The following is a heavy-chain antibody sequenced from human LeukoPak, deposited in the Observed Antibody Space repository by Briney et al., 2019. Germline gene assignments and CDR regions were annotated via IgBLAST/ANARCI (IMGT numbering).Heavy chain of an antibody. CDR3: ARGNYDYFDY. Sequence: PSETLSLTCAVYGGSFSGSHWSWIRQPPGKGLEWVGEINHRGSIKYNPSLKSRVTISVDTSKKQFSLKLSSVTAADTAVYYCARGNYDYFDYWGQGTLVTVSS. CDR1: GGSFSGSH. J-gene: IGHJ4*02. D-gene: IGHD1-7*01. V-gene: IGHV4-34*01. CDR2: INHRGSI.